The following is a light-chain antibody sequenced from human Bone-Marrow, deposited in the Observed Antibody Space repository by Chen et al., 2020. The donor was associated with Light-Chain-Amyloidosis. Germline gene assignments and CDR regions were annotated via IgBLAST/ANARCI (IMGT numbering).Light chain of an antibody. CDR2: EDD. J-gene: IGLJ3*02. Sequence: NFMLTQPHSVSESPGKTVIISCTRSSGSIATNYVQWYQQRSGSSPTTVIYEDDQRPSGVPDRFSGSIDRSSNSASLTLSGLKTEDEADYYCQSYQGSSQGVFGGGTKLTVL. CDR1: SGSIATNY. CDR3: QSYQGSSQGV. V-gene: IGLV6-57*01.